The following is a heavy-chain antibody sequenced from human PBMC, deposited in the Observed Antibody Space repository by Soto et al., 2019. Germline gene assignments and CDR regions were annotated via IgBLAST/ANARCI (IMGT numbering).Heavy chain of an antibody. J-gene: IGHJ4*02. CDR1: GFTFSSYN. V-gene: IGHV3-33*08. Sequence: GGSLRLSCAASGFTFSSYNMNWVRQAPGKGLEWVTVIWYDGSNKYYADSVKGRFTISRDNSKNTLYLQMNSLRAEDTAVYYCAREFRAMALDYWGQGTLVTVSS. CDR2: IWYDGSNK. D-gene: IGHD5-18*01. CDR3: AREFRAMALDY.